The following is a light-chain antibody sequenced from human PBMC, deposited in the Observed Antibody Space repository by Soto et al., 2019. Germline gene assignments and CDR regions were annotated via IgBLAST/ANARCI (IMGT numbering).Light chain of an antibody. Sequence: DLQMTQSPSTLSASIGDRVTITCRASQSVDTWLAWYQQKPGKAPKLLIYKASSLQTGVPSRFSGRGSGTEFTLTISSLQPDDFATYYCQHYNDYSRMFGQGTKVEIK. CDR2: KAS. CDR3: QHYNDYSRM. J-gene: IGKJ1*01. V-gene: IGKV1-5*03. CDR1: QSVDTW.